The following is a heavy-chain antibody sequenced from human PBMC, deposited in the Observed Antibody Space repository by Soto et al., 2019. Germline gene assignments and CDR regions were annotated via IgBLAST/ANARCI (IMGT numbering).Heavy chain of an antibody. CDR2: INHSGST. D-gene: IGHD3-3*01. CDR1: GGSFSGYY. CDR3: ARVRDWFDP. J-gene: IGHJ5*02. V-gene: IGHV4-34*01. Sequence: SETLSLTCAVYGGSFSGYYWSWIRQPPGKGLEWIGEINHSGSTNYNPSLKSRVTISVDTSKNQFSLRLTSVTAADTAVYYCARVRDWFDPWGQGTLVTVSS.